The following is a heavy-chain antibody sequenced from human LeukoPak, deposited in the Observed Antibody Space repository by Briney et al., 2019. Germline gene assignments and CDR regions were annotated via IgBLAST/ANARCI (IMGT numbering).Heavy chain of an antibody. CDR1: GFTFDDYT. CDR2: ISWDGGST. CDR3: AKAMAPEEIVSGDYGD. V-gene: IGHV3-43*01. D-gene: IGHD4-17*01. J-gene: IGHJ4*02. Sequence: QSGGSLRLSCAASGFTFDDYTMHWVRQAPGKGLEWVSLISWDGGSTYYADSVKGRFTISRDNSKNSLYLQMNSLRTEDTALYYCAKAMAPEEIVSGDYGDWGQGTLVTVSS.